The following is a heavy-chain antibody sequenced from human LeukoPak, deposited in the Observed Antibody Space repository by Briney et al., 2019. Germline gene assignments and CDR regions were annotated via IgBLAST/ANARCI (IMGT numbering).Heavy chain of an antibody. CDR2: IYYSGSP. Sequence: GSLRLSCAASGFTFSSYSMNWIRQPPGKGLEWIGSIYYSGSPYYNPSLKSRVTISVDTSKNQFSLKLSSVTAADTAVYYCARLRGSSGPFNLWGRGTLVTVSS. D-gene: IGHD2-15*01. CDR1: GFTFSSYS. J-gene: IGHJ4*02. CDR3: ARLRGSSGPFNL. V-gene: IGHV4-39*01.